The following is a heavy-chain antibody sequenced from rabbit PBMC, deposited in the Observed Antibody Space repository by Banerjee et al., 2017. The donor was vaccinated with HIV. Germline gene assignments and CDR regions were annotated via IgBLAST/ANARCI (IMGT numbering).Heavy chain of an antibody. Sequence: QPLEESGGDLLKPGASLPLTCTASGFSFSSGHDMCWVRQAPGKGLEWIGYIYAGSGNTWYANWVNGRFTISKTSSTTVTLQLNSLTAADTATYFCARGDAGSSWGLDLWGQGTLVTVS. D-gene: IGHD4-2*01. V-gene: IGHV1S40*01. J-gene: IGHJ3*01. CDR2: IYAGSGNT. CDR3: ARGDAGSSWGLDL. CDR1: GFSFSSGHD.